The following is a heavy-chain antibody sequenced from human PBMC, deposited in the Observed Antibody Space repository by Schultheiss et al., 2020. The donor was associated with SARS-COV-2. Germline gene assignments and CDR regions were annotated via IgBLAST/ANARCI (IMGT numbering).Heavy chain of an antibody. CDR3: TTSVVPAATHNWNYY. V-gene: IGHV3-30*07. J-gene: IGHJ4*02. CDR2: ISYDGSNK. CDR1: GFTFSSYT. D-gene: IGHD2-2*01. Sequence: GGSLRLSCAASGFTFSSYTMHWVRQAPGKGLEWVALISYDGSNKYYADSVKGRFTISRDNSKNTLYLQMNSLRAEDTAVYYCTTSVVPAATHNWNYYWGQGTLVTVSS.